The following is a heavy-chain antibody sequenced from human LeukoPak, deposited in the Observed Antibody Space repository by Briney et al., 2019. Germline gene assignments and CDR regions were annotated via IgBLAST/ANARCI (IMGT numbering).Heavy chain of an antibody. CDR3: ARHRSRMVRGGDWFDP. D-gene: IGHD3-10*01. CDR1: GFTFSRHG. J-gene: IGHJ5*02. Sequence: PGGSLRLSCVASGFTFSRHGMHWARHAPGKGLTWVAGMSKDGATIRYEVSVEGRFTISRDNSKNTVYLQMNSLRAEDTAVYYCARHRSRMVRGGDWFDPWGQGTLVTVSS. V-gene: IGHV3-30*03. CDR2: MSKDGATI.